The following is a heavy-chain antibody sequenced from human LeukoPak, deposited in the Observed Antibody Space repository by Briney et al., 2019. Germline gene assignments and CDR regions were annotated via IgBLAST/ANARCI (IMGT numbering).Heavy chain of an antibody. CDR1: GGTFTSYD. V-gene: IGHV1-8*03. CDR3: ARSSIAARRDY. Sequence: ASVKVSCKASGGTFTSYDINWVRQATGQGLEWMGWMNPNSGNTGYAQKFQGRVTITRNTSISTAYMELSSLRSEDTAVYYCARSSIAARRDYWGQGTLVTVSS. J-gene: IGHJ4*02. D-gene: IGHD6-6*01. CDR2: MNPNSGNT.